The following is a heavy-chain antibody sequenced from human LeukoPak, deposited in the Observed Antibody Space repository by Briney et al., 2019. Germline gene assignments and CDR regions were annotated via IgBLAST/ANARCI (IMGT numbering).Heavy chain of an antibody. J-gene: IGHJ5*02. CDR1: GGSFSGYY. CDR3: ARGSSSSGWEDNWFDP. Sequence: SETLSLTCAVYGGSFSGYYWSWIRQPPGKGLEWIGEINHSGSTNYNPSLKSRVTISVDTSKNQFSLKLSSVTAADTAVYYCARGSSSSGWEDNWFDPWGQGTLVTVSS. CDR2: INHSGST. D-gene: IGHD6-25*01. V-gene: IGHV4-34*01.